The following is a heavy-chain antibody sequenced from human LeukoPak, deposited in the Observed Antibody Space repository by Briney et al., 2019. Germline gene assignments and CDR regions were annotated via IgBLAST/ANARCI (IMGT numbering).Heavy chain of an antibody. D-gene: IGHD4-17*01. V-gene: IGHV3-23*01. CDR3: AKRHGDYFDY. J-gene: IGHJ4*02. CDR1: GFPFSSYA. Sequence: GGSLRLSCAASGFPFSSYAMSWVRQPPGKGLECVSTISDSFRITDDADSVKGRFTISRDNSKNTLYLQMNTLRAEDTAVYYCAKRHGDYFDYWGQGTLVTVSS. CDR2: ISDSFRIT.